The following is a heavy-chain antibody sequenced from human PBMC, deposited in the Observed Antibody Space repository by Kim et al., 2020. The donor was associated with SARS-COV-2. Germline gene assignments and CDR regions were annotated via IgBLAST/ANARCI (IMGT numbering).Heavy chain of an antibody. CDR3: ARAMVTSGMDV. CDR1: GGSISSGGYS. CDR2: IYHSGST. Sequence: SETLSLTCTVSGGSISSGGYSWSWIRQPPGKGLEWIGYIYHSGSTYYNPSLKSRVTISVDRSKNQFSLKLSSVTAADTAVYYCARAMVTSGMDVWGQGTTVTVSS. V-gene: IGHV4-30-2*01. D-gene: IGHD5-18*01. J-gene: IGHJ6*02.